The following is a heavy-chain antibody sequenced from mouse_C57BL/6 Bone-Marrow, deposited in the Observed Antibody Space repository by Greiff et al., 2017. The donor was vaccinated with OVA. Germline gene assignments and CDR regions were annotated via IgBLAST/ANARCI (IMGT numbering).Heavy chain of an antibody. CDR2: SRNKANDYTT. D-gene: IGHD1-1*01. V-gene: IGHV7-1*01. J-gene: IGHJ2*01. Sequence: EVQLVESGGGLVQSGRSLRLSCATSGFTFSDFYMEWVRQAPGKGLEWIAASRNKANDYTTEYSASVKGRFIVSRDTSQSILYLQMNALRAEDTAIYYCARDAPDYYVSSLYYFDYWGQGTTLTVSS. CDR1: GFTFSDFY. CDR3: ARDAPDYYVSSLYYFDY.